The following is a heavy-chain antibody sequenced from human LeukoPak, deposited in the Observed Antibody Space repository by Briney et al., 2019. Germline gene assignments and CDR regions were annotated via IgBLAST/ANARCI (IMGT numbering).Heavy chain of an antibody. CDR3: AKDPMQQLATSFDY. J-gene: IGHJ4*02. CDR1: GFTFSSSA. CDR2: ISGSGSGGST. D-gene: IGHD6-13*01. Sequence: ETGGSLRLSCAASGFTFSSSAMSWVRQAPGKGLEWVSSISGSGSGGSTYYADSVKGRFTISRDNSKNTLYLQKNSLRAEDTAVYYCAKDPMQQLATSFDYWGQGTLVTVSS. V-gene: IGHV3-23*01.